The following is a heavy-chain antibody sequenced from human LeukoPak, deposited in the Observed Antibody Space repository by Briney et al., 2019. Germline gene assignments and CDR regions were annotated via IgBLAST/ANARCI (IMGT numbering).Heavy chain of an antibody. D-gene: IGHD1-26*01. CDR2: ISASVSA. CDR1: GGSFGTYY. Sequence: PXETLSXXXTVSGGSFGTYYWSWIRQPAGKGLEWIGRISASVSATYNPSLKSRVTMSVDTSKNQFSLRLSSVTAADTAVYYCARSNIVGTTSWFDPWGQGSLVTVSS. J-gene: IGHJ5*02. V-gene: IGHV4-4*07. CDR3: ARSNIVGTTSWFDP.